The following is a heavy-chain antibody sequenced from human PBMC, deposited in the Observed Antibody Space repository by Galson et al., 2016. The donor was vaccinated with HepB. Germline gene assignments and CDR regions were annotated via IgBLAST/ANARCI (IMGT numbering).Heavy chain of an antibody. Sequence: SLRLSCAASGFTFSDYAMNWVRQAPGKGLEWISHNSRENNRIDYADSVKGRFTVSRDNGKNSLYLQMNSLRVEDTAAYYCVRDHDWAFDYWGQGLLVTVSS. CDR1: GFTFSDYA. J-gene: IGHJ4*02. V-gene: IGHV3-48*01. CDR3: VRDHDWAFDY. CDR2: NSRENNRI. D-gene: IGHD3-9*01.